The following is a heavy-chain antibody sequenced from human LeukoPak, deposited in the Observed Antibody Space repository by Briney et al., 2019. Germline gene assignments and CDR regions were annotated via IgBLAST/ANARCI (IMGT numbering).Heavy chain of an antibody. V-gene: IGHV3-66*02. J-gene: IGHJ3*02. CDR2: IYSGGRT. CDR1: RFTVSANY. CDR3: ARDGAFDI. Sequence: PGGSLRLSCTASRFTVSANYMSWVRQAPGKGLEWVSGIYSGGRTDYADSVKGRFTISRDNSKNTLYLQMNSLRAEDTAVYYCARDGAFDIWGQGTMVTVSS.